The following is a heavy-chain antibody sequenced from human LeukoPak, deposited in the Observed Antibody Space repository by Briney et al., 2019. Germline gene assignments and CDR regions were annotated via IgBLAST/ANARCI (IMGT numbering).Heavy chain of an antibody. Sequence: ASVKVSCKASGYTFTGYYMHWVRQAPGQRLEWMGWINPNSGGTNYAQKFQGRVTMTRDTSISTAYMELSRLRSDDTAVYYCARFRGYSYGYWVDYWGQGTLVTVSS. V-gene: IGHV1-2*02. CDR1: GYTFTGYY. J-gene: IGHJ4*02. D-gene: IGHD5-18*01. CDR2: INPNSGGT. CDR3: ARFRGYSYGYWVDY.